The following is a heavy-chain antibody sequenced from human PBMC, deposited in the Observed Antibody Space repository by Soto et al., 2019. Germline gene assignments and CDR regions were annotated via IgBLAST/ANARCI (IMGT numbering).Heavy chain of an antibody. V-gene: IGHV4-34*01. J-gene: IGHJ4*02. Sequence: LTRTCAVYGGSFSGYYWSWIRQPPGKGLEWIGEINHSGSTNYNPSLKSRVTISVDTSKNQFSLKLSSVTAANTAVYYCARGRNRYWGQATLVTVSS. CDR3: ARGRNRY. CDR2: INHSGST. CDR1: GGSFSGYY.